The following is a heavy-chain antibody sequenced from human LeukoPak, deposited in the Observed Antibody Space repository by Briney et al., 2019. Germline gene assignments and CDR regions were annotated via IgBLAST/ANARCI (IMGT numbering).Heavy chain of an antibody. CDR1: GFIFRSYW. V-gene: IGHV3-7*01. Sequence: GGSLRLSCAVSGFIFRSYWMDWVREARGRGLECVANINQDGRENYFLASVKGRFTIFRDNAKNTLYLQMNSLRAEDTAVYYCSRALEVWGKGTTVTVSS. CDR3: SRALEV. CDR2: INQDGREN. J-gene: IGHJ6*04.